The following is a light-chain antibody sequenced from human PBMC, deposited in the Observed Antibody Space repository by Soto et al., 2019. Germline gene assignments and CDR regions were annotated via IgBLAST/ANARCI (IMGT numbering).Light chain of an antibody. J-gene: IGLJ1*01. V-gene: IGLV2-18*02. CDR2: EVN. CDR3: SSYTSSNTYV. Sequence: QSALAQPPSVSGSPGQSVAISCTGTSSDVGSYNRVAWYQQPPGTAPKLMISEVNNRPSGVPDRFSGSKSGSTASLTISGLQAEDEADYYCSSYTSSNTYVFGTGTKATVL. CDR1: SSDVGSYNR.